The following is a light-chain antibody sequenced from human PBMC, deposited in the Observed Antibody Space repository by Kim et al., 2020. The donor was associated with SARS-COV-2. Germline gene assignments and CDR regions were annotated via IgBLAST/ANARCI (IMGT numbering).Light chain of an antibody. V-gene: IGLV2-14*03. CDR3: SSYTSSSTGV. CDR1: SSDVGGYNY. CDR2: DVS. Sequence: QSALTQPASVSGSPGQSSTISCTGTSSDVGGYNYVSWYQQHPGKAPKLMIYDVSNRPAGVSNRFSGSKSGNTASLTISGPQAEDEADYYCSSYTSSSTGVFGGGTQLTVL. J-gene: IGLJ3*02.